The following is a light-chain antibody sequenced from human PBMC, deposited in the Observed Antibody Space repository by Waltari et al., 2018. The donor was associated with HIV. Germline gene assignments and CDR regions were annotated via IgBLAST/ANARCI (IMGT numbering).Light chain of an antibody. CDR3: CAYAGSTTYVI. V-gene: IGLV2-23*02. CDR2: EVS. J-gene: IGLJ2*01. CDR1: SSDVGGYNL. Sequence: QSALTQPASVSGSPGQSITISCTGPSSDVGGYNLVSWYTQHPGKAPKLMIYEVSKRPSGVSNRFSGSKSGNTASLTISGLQAEDEADYYCCAYAGSTTYVIFGGGTKLTVL.